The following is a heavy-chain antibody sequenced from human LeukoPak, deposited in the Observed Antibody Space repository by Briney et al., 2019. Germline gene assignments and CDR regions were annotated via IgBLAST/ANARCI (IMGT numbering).Heavy chain of an antibody. D-gene: IGHD3-10*02. V-gene: IGHV3-7*01. CDR3: TRDVHDY. CDR1: GFTVSGNW. J-gene: IGHJ4*02. Sequence: GGSLRLSCAVSGFTVSGNWMSWVRQAPGKGLEWVATIKQDGSDKYYVDSVKGRFSISRDNAENSLYLQMNSLRAEDTAVYYCTRDVHDYWGLGTLVTVSS. CDR2: IKQDGSDK.